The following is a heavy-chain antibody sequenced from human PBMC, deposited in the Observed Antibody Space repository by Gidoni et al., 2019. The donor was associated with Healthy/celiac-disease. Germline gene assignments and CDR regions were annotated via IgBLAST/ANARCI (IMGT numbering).Heavy chain of an antibody. Sequence: QVQLVASGGGVVQPGRSLRLSCAASGFTFSSYAMHGVRQAPGKGLEWVAVISYDGSNKYYADSVKGRFTISRDNSKNTLYLQMNSLSAEDTAVYYCARDGSYSNYGWFDPWGQGTLVTVSS. D-gene: IGHD4-4*01. J-gene: IGHJ5*02. CDR3: ARDGSYSNYGWFDP. V-gene: IGHV3-30-3*01. CDR1: GFTFSSYA. CDR2: ISYDGSNK.